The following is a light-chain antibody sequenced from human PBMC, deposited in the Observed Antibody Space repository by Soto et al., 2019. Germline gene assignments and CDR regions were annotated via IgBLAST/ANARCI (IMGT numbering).Light chain of an antibody. J-gene: IGKJ1*01. Sequence: EIVLTQSPGTLSLSPGERATLPCRASQSVSSSYLAWYQQKPGQALRLLIYGASSRATGIPARFSGSGSGTEFTLTISSPQSEDFAVYYCQQYGGPPRTFGQGTKVDI. CDR3: QQYGGPPRT. CDR2: GAS. V-gene: IGKV3-20*01. CDR1: QSVSSSY.